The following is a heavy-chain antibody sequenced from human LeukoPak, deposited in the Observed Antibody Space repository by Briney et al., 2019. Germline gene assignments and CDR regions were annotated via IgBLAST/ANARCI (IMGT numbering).Heavy chain of an antibody. CDR1: GGTFSSYA. J-gene: IGHJ5*02. Sequence: SMKVSCKASGGTFSSYAISWVRQAPGQGLEWMGRIIPILGIANYAQKFQGRVTITADKSTSTAYMELSSLRSEDTAVYYCASYKLHGSGNWFDPWGQGTLVTVSS. CDR2: IIPILGIA. V-gene: IGHV1-69*04. CDR3: ASYKLHGSGNWFDP. D-gene: IGHD3-10*01.